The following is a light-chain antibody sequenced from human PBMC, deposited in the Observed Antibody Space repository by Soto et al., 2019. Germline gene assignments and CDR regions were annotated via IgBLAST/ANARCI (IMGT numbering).Light chain of an antibody. CDR2: DVT. J-gene: IGLJ2*01. CDR1: SSDVGGYNY. Sequence: QSALTQPASVSGYPGQSITISCTGSSSDVGGYNYVSWYQHHPGKAPKLMIYDVTDRPSGVSDRFSGSKSGHTASLTISGLQAEDEADYYCSSYSISGTLVFGGGTKVTVL. V-gene: IGLV2-14*03. CDR3: SSYSISGTLV.